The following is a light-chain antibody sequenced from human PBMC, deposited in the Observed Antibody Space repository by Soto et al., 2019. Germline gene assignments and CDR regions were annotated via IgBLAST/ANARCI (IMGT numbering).Light chain of an antibody. CDR2: DAS. CDR1: QGISSY. CDR3: QQYDILPIT. J-gene: IGKJ4*01. Sequence: AIRMTQSPSSLSASTGDRVTITCRASQGISSYLAWYQQKPGKAPKLLIHDASILQTGVPSRFSGGGSGTDFTFTITSLQPEDIATYYCQQYDILPITFGGGTKVDIK. V-gene: IGKV1-8*01.